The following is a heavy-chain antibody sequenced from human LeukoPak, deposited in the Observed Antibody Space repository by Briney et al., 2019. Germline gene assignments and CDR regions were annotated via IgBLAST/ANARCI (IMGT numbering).Heavy chain of an antibody. J-gene: IGHJ5*02. Sequence: SETLSLTCAVYGGSFSGYYWSWIRQPPGKGLEWIGEISHRGSTNYNPSLKSRVTISVDTSKNQFSLKLSSVTAADTAVYYCARVRYYYDSSGYRIIWFDPWGQGTLVTVSS. CDR3: ARVRYYYDSSGYRIIWFDP. CDR2: ISHRGST. V-gene: IGHV4-34*01. CDR1: GGSFSGYY. D-gene: IGHD3-22*01.